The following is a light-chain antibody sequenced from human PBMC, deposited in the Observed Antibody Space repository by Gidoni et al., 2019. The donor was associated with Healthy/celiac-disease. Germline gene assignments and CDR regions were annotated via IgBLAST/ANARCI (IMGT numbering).Light chain of an antibody. CDR3: QQSYSTLYT. CDR1: KSISSY. CDR2: AAS. Sequence: DIQMTQSPSSLSASVGDRVTITCRASKSISSYLNWYQQKPGKAPKLLIYAASSLQSGVPSRFSGSGSGTDFTLTISSLQPEDFATYYCQQSYSTLYTFXQXTKLXIK. V-gene: IGKV1-39*01. J-gene: IGKJ2*01.